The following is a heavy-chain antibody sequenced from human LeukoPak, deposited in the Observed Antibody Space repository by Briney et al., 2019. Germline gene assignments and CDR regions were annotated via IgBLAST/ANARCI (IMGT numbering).Heavy chain of an antibody. J-gene: IGHJ3*02. CDR2: ISSSSSTI. V-gene: IGHV3-48*04. CDR1: GFTFSSYS. Sequence: PGGSLRLSCAASGFTFSSYSMNWVRQAPGKGLEWVSYISSSSSTIYYADSVKGRFTISRDNAKNSLYLQMNSLRAEDTAVYYCAREGANDVDAFDIWGQGTMVTVSS. D-gene: IGHD1-1*01. CDR3: AREGANDVDAFDI.